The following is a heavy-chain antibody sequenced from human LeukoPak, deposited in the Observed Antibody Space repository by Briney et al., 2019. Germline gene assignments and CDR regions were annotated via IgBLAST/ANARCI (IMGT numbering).Heavy chain of an antibody. CDR1: GFTFRSYA. Sequence: GGSLRLSCAASGFTFRSYAMSWVRQAPGKRLEWVSTISGSGGSTYYADSVKGRFTISRDNSKNTLYLQMNSLRAEDTAVYYCAKAHDSSSWAFDYWGQGTLVTVSS. D-gene: IGHD6-13*01. J-gene: IGHJ4*02. CDR3: AKAHDSSSWAFDY. CDR2: ISGSGGST. V-gene: IGHV3-23*01.